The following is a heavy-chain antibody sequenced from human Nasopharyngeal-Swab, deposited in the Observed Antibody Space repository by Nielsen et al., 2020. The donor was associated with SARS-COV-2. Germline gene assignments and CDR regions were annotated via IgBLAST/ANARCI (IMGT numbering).Heavy chain of an antibody. Sequence: GSSLKISCASSGFIFSASAIHWVRQASGKGLEWVGRIGDKDHNYATTYGASVQGRFTISRDDSKNTAFLQMDSLKTEDTALYYCTTDFYFDYWGQGTLVTVSS. CDR3: TTDFYFDY. CDR2: IGDKDHNYAT. J-gene: IGHJ4*02. V-gene: IGHV3-73*01. CDR1: GFIFSASA.